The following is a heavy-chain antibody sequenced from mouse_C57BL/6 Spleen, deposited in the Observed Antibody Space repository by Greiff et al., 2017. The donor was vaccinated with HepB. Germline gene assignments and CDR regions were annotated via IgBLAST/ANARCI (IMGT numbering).Heavy chain of an antibody. CDR1: GYSITSGYY. J-gene: IGHJ1*03. V-gene: IGHV3-6*01. D-gene: IGHD1-1*01. CDR3: ARDNYGSSSWYFDV. Sequence: EVKVEESGPGLVKPSQSLSLTCSVTGYSITSGYYWNWIRQFPGNKLEWMGYISYDGSNNYNPSLKNRISITRDTSKNQFFLKLNSVTTEDTATYYCARDNYGSSSWYFDVWGTGTTVTVSS. CDR2: ISYDGSN.